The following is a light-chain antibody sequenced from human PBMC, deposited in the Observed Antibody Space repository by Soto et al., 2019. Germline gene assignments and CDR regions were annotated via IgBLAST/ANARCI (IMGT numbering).Light chain of an antibody. J-gene: IGKJ2*01. CDR1: QSVSSN. V-gene: IGKV3-15*01. Sequence: EIVMTQSPATLPVSPGERATLSCRASQSVSSNLAWYQQRPGQAPRLLIYGASTRATGIPARFSGSGSGTEFTLTISSLQSEDFAVYYCQQYNNWLMYTFGQGTKVDIK. CDR2: GAS. CDR3: QQYNNWLMYT.